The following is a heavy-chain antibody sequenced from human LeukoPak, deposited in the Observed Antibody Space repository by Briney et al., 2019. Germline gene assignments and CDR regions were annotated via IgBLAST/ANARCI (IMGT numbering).Heavy chain of an antibody. J-gene: IGHJ5*02. D-gene: IGHD2-2*02. Sequence: SETLSLTCAVYGGSFRDYYWSWIRQPPGKGLEWIGEINHDGTTNYNPSLKSRVIMSVDASKSQFFLTLTPVIAADTAVYYCAREGAYTNFVNRFDAWGQGTLVTVSS. CDR1: GGSFRDYY. CDR3: AREGAYTNFVNRFDA. CDR2: INHDGTT. V-gene: IGHV4-34*01.